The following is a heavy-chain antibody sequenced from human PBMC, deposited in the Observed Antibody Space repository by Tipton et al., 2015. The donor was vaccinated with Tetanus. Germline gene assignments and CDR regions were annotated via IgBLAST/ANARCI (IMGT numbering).Heavy chain of an antibody. V-gene: IGHV5-51*01. CDR1: GYFFDTHW. Sequence: QMVQSGAEMRKSGESLKISCKTSGYFFDTHWIAWVRQMPGKGLEWMGIIYPGDSDTRYSPSFQGQDTMSVDRSTATAYLQWGGLKASDTAIYYCARHFGEMLYAPSRFDPWGQGTLVTVSS. J-gene: IGHJ5*02. CDR2: IYPGDSDT. D-gene: IGHD3-3*01. CDR3: ARHFGEMLYAPSRFDP.